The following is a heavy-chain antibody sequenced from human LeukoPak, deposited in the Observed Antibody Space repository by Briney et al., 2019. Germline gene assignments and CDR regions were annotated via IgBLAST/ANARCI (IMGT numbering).Heavy chain of an antibody. CDR1: GFTFDDYG. CDR3: ASAAASSSWSLGS. J-gene: IGHJ4*02. V-gene: IGHV3-20*04. CDR2: INWNGGST. Sequence: GGSLRLSCAASGFTFDDYGMSWVRQAPGKGLEWVSGINWNGGSTGYADSVKGRFTISRDSAKNSLYLQMNSLRAEDTALHYCASAAASSSWSLGSWGQGTLVTVSS. D-gene: IGHD6-13*01.